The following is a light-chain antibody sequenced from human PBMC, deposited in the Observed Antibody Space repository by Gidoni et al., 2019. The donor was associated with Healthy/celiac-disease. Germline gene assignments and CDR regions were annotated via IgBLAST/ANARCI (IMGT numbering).Light chain of an antibody. J-gene: IGKJ2*02. CDR3: QQYNNWPGT. V-gene: IGKV3-15*01. CDR2: GAS. CDR1: HSVSSN. Sequence: EIVMTQSPATLSVSPGERATLSCRASHSVSSNLAWYQQKPGQAPRLLIYGASTRATGIPARFSGSGSGTEFTLTISSLQSEDFAVYYCQQYNNWPGTFXHXTKLEIK.